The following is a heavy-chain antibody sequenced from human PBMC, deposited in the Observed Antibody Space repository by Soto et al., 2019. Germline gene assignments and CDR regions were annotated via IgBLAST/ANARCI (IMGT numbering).Heavy chain of an antibody. CDR1: GFTFSSYS. CDR3: AKDHIVVVPAAVFDY. V-gene: IGHV3-23*01. Sequence: GSLRLSCAASGFTFSSYSMSWVRQAPGKGLEWVSAISGSGGSKYYAHSVKGRLTISRDNSKKTLYLQMNSLRAEDTAVYYCAKDHIVVVPAAVFDYWGQGTLVTVSS. CDR2: ISGSGGSK. D-gene: IGHD2-2*01. J-gene: IGHJ4*02.